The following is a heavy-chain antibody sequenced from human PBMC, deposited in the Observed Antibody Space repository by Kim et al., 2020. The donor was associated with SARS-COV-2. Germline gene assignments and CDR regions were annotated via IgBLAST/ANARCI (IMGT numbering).Heavy chain of an antibody. CDR1: GYTFTSYA. Sequence: ASVKVSCKASGYTFTSYAMHWVRQAPGQRLEWMGWINAGNGNTKYSQKFQGRVTITRDTSASTAYMELSSLRSEDTAVYYCARVRRYCSGGSCYGGHYYYGMDVWGQGTTVTVSS. CDR2: INAGNGNT. D-gene: IGHD2-15*01. CDR3: ARVRRYCSGGSCYGGHYYYGMDV. V-gene: IGHV1-3*01. J-gene: IGHJ6*02.